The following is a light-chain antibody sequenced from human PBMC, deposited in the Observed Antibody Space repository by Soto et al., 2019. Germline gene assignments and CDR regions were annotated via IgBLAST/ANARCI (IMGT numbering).Light chain of an antibody. CDR1: QSVSFNY. J-gene: IGKJ1*01. CDR2: GAS. CDR3: QQYGTTPRT. V-gene: IGKV3-20*01. Sequence: EIVLTQSPGTLSLSPGERATLSCRASQSVSFNYVAWYQQKPGQAPRLLVRGASTRVTGIPDRFTGSGSETDFTLTISRLEPEDFAVYFCQQYGTTPRTFGQGTKVEVK.